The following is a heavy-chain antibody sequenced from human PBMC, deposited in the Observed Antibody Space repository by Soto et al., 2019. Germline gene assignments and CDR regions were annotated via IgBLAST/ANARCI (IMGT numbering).Heavy chain of an antibody. CDR3: ARDPGGVIVYYFDY. D-gene: IGHD3-16*02. CDR2: IWYDGSNK. V-gene: IGHV3-33*01. J-gene: IGHJ4*02. CDR1: GFTFSSYG. Sequence: GGSLILSCAASGFTFSSYGMHWVRQAPGKGLEWVAVIWYDGSNKYYADSVKGRFTISRDNSKNTLYLQMNSLRAEDTAVYYCARDPGGVIVYYFDYWGQGTLVTVSS.